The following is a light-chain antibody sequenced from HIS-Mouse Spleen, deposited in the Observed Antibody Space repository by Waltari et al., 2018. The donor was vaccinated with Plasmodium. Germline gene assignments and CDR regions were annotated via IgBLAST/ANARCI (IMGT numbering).Light chain of an antibody. J-gene: IGLJ3*02. V-gene: IGLV3-10*01. CDR2: EDS. Sequence: SYELTQPPSVSVSPGQTARITCSGDALPKKYAYWYQQKSGQAPVLVMYEDSKRPSGSPERFSGSSSGTMATLTISGAQVEDEADYYCDSTDSSGNHRVFGGGTKLTVL. CDR1: ALPKKY. CDR3: DSTDSSGNHRV.